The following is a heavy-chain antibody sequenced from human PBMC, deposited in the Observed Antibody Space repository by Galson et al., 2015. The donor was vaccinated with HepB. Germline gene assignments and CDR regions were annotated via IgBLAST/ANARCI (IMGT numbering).Heavy chain of an antibody. J-gene: IGHJ2*01. Sequence: SVKVSCKASGYTFTSYAMHWVRQAPGQRLEWMGWINAGNGNTKYSQKFQGRVTITRDTSASTAYMELSSLRSEDTAVYYCARVSYGGNSYWYFDLWGRGTLVTVSS. CDR1: GYTFTSYA. V-gene: IGHV1-3*01. D-gene: IGHD4-23*01. CDR3: ARVSYGGNSYWYFDL. CDR2: INAGNGNT.